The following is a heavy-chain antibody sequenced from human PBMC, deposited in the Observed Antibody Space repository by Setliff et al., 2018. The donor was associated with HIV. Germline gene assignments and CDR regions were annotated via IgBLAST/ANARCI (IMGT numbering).Heavy chain of an antibody. CDR1: GDSISDGYF. Sequence: SETLSLTCDVSGDSISDGYFWAWIRQPPGKGLEWIGSIYYSGSTYYNPSLKSRVTISVDTSKDQFSLKLSSVTAADTAVYYCARPGYCSGGSCYSYYFDYWGQGTLVTVSS. V-gene: IGHV4-38-2*01. CDR3: ARPGYCSGGSCYSYYFDY. J-gene: IGHJ4*02. D-gene: IGHD2-15*01. CDR2: IYYSGST.